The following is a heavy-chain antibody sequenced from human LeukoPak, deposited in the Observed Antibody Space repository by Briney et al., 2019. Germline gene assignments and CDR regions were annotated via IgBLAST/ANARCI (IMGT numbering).Heavy chain of an antibody. CDR2: KYYSGST. D-gene: IGHD1-26*01. V-gene: IGHV4-39*01. J-gene: IGHJ4*02. CDR1: GGSISSTRHY. CDR3: ARVVKYSGSYYGDY. Sequence: KTSETLSLTCTVSGGSISSTRHYWGWIRQTPGKGLEWIGNKYYSGSTYYNPSLKSRVTISVDTSKNQFFLKLSSVTAADTAVYYCARVVKYSGSYYGDYWGQGTLVTVSS.